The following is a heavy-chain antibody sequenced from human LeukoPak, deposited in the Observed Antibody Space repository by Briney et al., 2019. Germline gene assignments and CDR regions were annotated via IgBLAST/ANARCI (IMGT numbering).Heavy chain of an antibody. CDR2: ISGSGGST. CDR1: GFIFSSYA. V-gene: IGHV3-23*01. CDR3: AKDLSGSYRVPFDY. Sequence: GGSLRLSCAASGFIFSSYAMSWVRQAPGKGLEWVSGISGSGGSTYYADSVKGRFTISRDNSKNTLYLQMNSLRAEDTAVYYCAKDLSGSYRVPFDYWGQGTLVTVSS. J-gene: IGHJ4*02. D-gene: IGHD1-26*01.